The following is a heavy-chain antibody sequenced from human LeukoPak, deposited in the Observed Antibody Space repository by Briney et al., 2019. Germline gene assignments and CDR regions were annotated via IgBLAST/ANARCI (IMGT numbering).Heavy chain of an antibody. V-gene: IGHV3-30*04. Sequence: GRSLRLSCAASGFTFSSYAMHWVRQAPGKGLEWVAVISYDGSNKYYADSVKGRFTISRDNSKNTLYLQMNGLRAEDTAVYYCARVWEGYYYDSSGYYDYWGQGTLVTVSS. D-gene: IGHD3-22*01. CDR1: GFTFSSYA. CDR2: ISYDGSNK. CDR3: ARVWEGYYYDSSGYYDY. J-gene: IGHJ4*02.